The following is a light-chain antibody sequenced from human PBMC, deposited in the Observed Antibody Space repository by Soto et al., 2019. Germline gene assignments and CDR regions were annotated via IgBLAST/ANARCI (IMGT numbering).Light chain of an antibody. Sequence: QSVLTQPASVSGSPGQSVTISCTGTSSDFGSYKFVSWYQHHPGKVPKVIIYETSQRPSGVSDRFSGSKSGNTASLTISGLQAEDEADYYCFSVTSTNTHVFGSGTKLTVL. CDR1: SSDFGSYKF. CDR3: FSVTSTNTHV. CDR2: ETS. V-gene: IGLV2-23*01. J-gene: IGLJ1*01.